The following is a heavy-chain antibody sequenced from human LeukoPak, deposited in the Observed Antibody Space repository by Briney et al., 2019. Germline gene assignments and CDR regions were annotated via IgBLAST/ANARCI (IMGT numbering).Heavy chain of an antibody. J-gene: IGHJ4*02. Sequence: PGGSLRLSCAASGFTLSSYGMHWVRQAPGKGLEWVAVISYDGSNKYYADSVKGRFTISRDNSKNTLYLQMNSLRAEDTAVYYCAKIFDYYDSSGYYGGTTTAFHYWGQGTLVTVSS. D-gene: IGHD3-22*01. V-gene: IGHV3-30*18. CDR1: GFTLSSYG. CDR3: AKIFDYYDSSGYYGGTTTAFHY. CDR2: ISYDGSNK.